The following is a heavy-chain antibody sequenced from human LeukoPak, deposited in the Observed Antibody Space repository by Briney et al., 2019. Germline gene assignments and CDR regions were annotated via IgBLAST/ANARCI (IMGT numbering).Heavy chain of an antibody. CDR1: GFTFSDYY. CDR3: ARADSSSWFDY. J-gene: IGHJ4*02. D-gene: IGHD6-13*01. CDR2: ISSSSSYT. V-gene: IGHV3-11*05. Sequence: PGGSLRLSCAASGFTFSDYYMTWIREAPGKGLEWVSHISSSSSYTNYADSVKGRFTISRDNAKNSLYLQMNSLRAEDTAVYYCARADSSSWFDYSGQGTLVTVSS.